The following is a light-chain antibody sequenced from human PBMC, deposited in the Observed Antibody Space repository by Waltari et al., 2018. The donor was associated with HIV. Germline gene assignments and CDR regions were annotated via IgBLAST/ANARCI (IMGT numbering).Light chain of an antibody. Sequence: DIVMTQSPDSLAVSLGERATINCKSSQSVFYSSNNKNYLAWYQQKPRQPPKLLIYWASTRESGVPDRFSGSGSGTDFTLTISSLQAEDVAVYFCQQYSSVPPTFGQGTKVEIK. CDR3: QQYSSVPPT. CDR2: WAS. V-gene: IGKV4-1*01. J-gene: IGKJ1*01. CDR1: QSVFYSSNNKNY.